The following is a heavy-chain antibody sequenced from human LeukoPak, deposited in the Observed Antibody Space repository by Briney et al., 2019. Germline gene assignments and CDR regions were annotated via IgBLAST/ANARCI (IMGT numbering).Heavy chain of an antibody. J-gene: IGHJ4*02. D-gene: IGHD1-7*01. V-gene: IGHV4-39*07. CDR3: ARDPSRNFYFDC. CDR1: GGSISSSSYY. Sequence: SETLSLTCTASGGSISSSSYYWGWIRQPPGKGPEWIGSTYYSGSTYYNPSLKSRVTISVDTSRNQFSLKLSSVTAADTAVYFCARDPSRNFYFDCWGQGALVTVSS. CDR2: TYYSGST.